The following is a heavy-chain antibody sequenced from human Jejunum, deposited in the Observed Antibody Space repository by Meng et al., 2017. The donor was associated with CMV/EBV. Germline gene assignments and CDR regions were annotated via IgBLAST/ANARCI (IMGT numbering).Heavy chain of an antibody. V-gene: IGHV3-23*01. J-gene: IGHJ4*02. D-gene: IGHD3-22*01. CDR3: AKFRTTMIASTYDY. CDR2: VSGTGATT. Sequence: ASEFTFSTYAMSWVRQAPGKGLEWVSTVSGTGATTYYADSVKGQFTISRGNSKNTLYLQMNNLRVDDTAVYYCAKFRTTMIASTYDYWGQGILVTVSS. CDR1: EFTFSTYA.